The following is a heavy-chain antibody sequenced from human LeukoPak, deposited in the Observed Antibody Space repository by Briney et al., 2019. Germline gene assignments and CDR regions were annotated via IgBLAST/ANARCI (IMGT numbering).Heavy chain of an antibody. CDR2: IVVGSGNT. CDR3: AADRRYYDSSGYYYVDD. D-gene: IGHD3-22*01. Sequence: TSVKVSCKASGFTFTSSAVQWVRQARGQRLEWIGWIVVGSGNTNYAQKFQERVTITRDMSTSTAYMELSSLRSEDTAVYYCAADRRYYDSSGYYYVDDWGQGTLVTVSS. CDR1: GFTFTSSA. V-gene: IGHV1-58*01. J-gene: IGHJ4*02.